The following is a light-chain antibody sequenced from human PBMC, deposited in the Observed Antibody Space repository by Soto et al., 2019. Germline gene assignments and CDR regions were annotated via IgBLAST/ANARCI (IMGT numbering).Light chain of an antibody. V-gene: IGLV4-69*01. CDR1: SGHSSYA. CDR3: QTWGTGIPWV. J-gene: IGLJ3*02. Sequence: QLVLTQSPSASASLGASVKLTCTLSSGHSSYAIAWHQQQPEKGPRYLMKLNSDGSHSEGDGIPDRFSGSSSGAERYLTISSLQSEDDADYYCQTWGTGIPWVFGVGTKLTVL. CDR2: LNSDGSH.